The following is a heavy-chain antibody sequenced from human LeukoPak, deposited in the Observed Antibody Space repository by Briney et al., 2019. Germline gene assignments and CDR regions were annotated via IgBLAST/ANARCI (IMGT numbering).Heavy chain of an antibody. Sequence: TGGSLRLSCAASGFTVSSNYMSSVRQAPGKGLEWVSVIYSGGSTYYADSVKGRFTISRDNSKNTLYLQMNSLRAEDTAVYYCARVEMATIFAAFDIWAKGQWSPSLQ. CDR1: GFTVSSNY. CDR2: IYSGGST. V-gene: IGHV3-53*01. J-gene: IGHJ3*02. D-gene: IGHD5-24*01. CDR3: ARVEMATIFAAFDI.